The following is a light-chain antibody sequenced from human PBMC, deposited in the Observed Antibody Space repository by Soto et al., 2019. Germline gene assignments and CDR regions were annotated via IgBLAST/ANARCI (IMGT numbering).Light chain of an antibody. Sequence: EIVLTQSPGTLSLSPGERATLSCRASQSVSSNYLAWYQQKPGQAPRLLIYDASSRATGIPDRFSGSGSGPDFTPTISRLEPEDLAVYYCQQYGGSPRVTFGGGTKVEIK. V-gene: IGKV3-20*01. J-gene: IGKJ4*01. CDR3: QQYGGSPRVT. CDR2: DAS. CDR1: QSVSSNY.